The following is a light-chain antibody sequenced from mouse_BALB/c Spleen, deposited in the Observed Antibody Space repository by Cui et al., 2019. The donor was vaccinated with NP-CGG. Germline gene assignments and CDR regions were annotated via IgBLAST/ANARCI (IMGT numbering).Light chain of an antibody. CDR3: ALWYSNHWV. CDR2: GTN. CDR1: TGAVTTSNY. V-gene: IGLV1*01. J-gene: IGLJ1*01. Sequence: QAVVTQESALTTSPGETVTLTCRSSTGAVTTSNYANWVQEKPDHLFTGLIGGTNNRVPGVPARFIGSLIGDKAALIITGAQTEDEAIYFCALWYSNHWVFGGGTKLTVL.